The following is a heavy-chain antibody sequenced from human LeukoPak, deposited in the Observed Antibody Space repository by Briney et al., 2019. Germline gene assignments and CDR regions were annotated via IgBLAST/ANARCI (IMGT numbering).Heavy chain of an antibody. J-gene: IGHJ3*02. CDR2: FYSGGST. D-gene: IGHD2-8*01. CDR1: GFTVSSNY. Sequence: GGSLRLSCVASGFTVSSNYMSWVRQAPGKGLEWVSVFYSGGSTYYADSVRGRFTFSRDNSKNTLYLQMNSLRAENTAVYYCARESNGLRVGNAFDIWGQGTMVTVSS. V-gene: IGHV3-66*01. CDR3: ARESNGLRVGNAFDI.